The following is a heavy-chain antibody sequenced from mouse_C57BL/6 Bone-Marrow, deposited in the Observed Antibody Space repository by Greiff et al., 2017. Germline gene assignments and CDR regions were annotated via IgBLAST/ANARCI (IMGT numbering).Heavy chain of an antibody. CDR2: IYWDDDK. V-gene: IGHV8-12*01. Sequence: QVTLKESGPGILQSSQTLSLTCSFSGFSLSTSGMGVSWIRQPSGKGLEWLAHIYWDDDKRYNPSLKSRLTISKDTSRNQVFLKITSVDTADTATYYCARSHPIYDYDGGPWFAYWGQGTLVTVSA. CDR3: ARSHPIYDYDGGPWFAY. D-gene: IGHD2-4*01. CDR1: GFSLSTSGMG. J-gene: IGHJ3*01.